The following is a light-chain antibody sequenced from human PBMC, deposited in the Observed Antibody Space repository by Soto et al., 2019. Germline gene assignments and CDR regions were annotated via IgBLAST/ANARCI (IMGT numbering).Light chain of an antibody. CDR2: GSS. CDR3: QHYNSYSEA. J-gene: IGKJ1*01. CDR1: QSVTTN. V-gene: IGKV3-15*01. Sequence: VMTQSPATLSVSPGERATLSCRTSQSVTTNLAWYQQKPGQAPRLLIYGSSTRATGLPARFSGSGSGTEFTLTISSLQPDDFATYYCQHYNSYSEAFGQGTKVDI.